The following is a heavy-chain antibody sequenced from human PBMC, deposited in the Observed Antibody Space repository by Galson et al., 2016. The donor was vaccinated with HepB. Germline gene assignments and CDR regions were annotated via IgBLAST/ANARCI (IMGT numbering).Heavy chain of an antibody. V-gene: IGHV5-51*01. CDR2: IYPRNSDT. D-gene: IGHD3-10*01. CDR1: EYSFTNFW. Sequence: QSGAEVKKPGESLKISCKGSEYSFTNFWIGWVRQMPGKGLEWMGIIYPRNSDTLYSPSFQGQVTISAAKSINTAYLQWSSLKASDTAMYYCERRDYSGSGIDDSWGQGTLVTVSS. J-gene: IGHJ4*02. CDR3: ERRDYSGSGIDDS.